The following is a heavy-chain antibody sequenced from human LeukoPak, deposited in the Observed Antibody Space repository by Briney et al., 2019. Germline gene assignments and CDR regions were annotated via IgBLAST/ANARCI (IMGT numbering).Heavy chain of an antibody. V-gene: IGHV1-24*01. CDR3: ATVRTDYYYYGMDV. CDR2: FDPEDGET. Sequence: ASVKVSCKVSGYTLTELSMHWVRQAPGKGLEWMGGFDPEDGETIYAQKFQGRVTMTEDTSTDTAYMELSSLRSEDTAVYYCATVRTDYYYYGMDVWGQGTTVTVSS. CDR1: GYTLTELS. D-gene: IGHD1-14*01. J-gene: IGHJ6*02.